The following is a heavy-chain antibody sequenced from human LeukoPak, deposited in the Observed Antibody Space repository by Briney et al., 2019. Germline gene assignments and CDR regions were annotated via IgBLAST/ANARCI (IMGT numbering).Heavy chain of an antibody. CDR3: ARDLSYYDSSGYSSSDAFDI. CDR1: GFTFSNAW. J-gene: IGHJ3*02. V-gene: IGHV3-30*03. CDR2: ISYDGSKK. D-gene: IGHD3-22*01. Sequence: GGSLRLSCAASGFTFSNAWMSWVRQAPGKGLEWVAVISYDGSKKYYADSVKGRFTISRDNSKNTLYLQMNSLRAEDTAVYYCARDLSYYDSSGYSSSDAFDIWGQGTMVTVSS.